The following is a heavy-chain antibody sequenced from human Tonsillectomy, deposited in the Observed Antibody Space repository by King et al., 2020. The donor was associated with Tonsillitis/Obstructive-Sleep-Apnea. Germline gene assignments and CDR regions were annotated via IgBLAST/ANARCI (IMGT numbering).Heavy chain of an antibody. CDR2: IYYSGST. CDR3: ARGGEVVVVVAATPGFDY. CDR1: GGSISSSSYY. D-gene: IGHD2-15*01. J-gene: IGHJ4*02. Sequence: QLQESVPGLVKPSETLSLTCTVSGGSISSSSYYWGWIRQPPGKGLEWIGSIYYSGSTYYNPSLKSRVTISVDTSKNQFSLKLSSVTAADTAVYYCARGGEVVVVVAATPGFDYWGQGTLVTVSS. V-gene: IGHV4-39*01.